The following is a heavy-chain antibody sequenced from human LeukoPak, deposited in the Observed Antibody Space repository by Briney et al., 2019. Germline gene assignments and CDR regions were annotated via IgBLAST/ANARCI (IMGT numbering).Heavy chain of an antibody. Sequence: GGSLRLSCAASGFTFSYYSMSWIRQAPGKGLEWISYISGSSNIKYFADSVKGRFTISRDNAKESLYLQMDSLRVEDTAFYDCARGIFYGSGSQSFDYWGQGTLVTVSS. D-gene: IGHD3-10*01. CDR3: ARGIFYGSGSQSFDY. V-gene: IGHV3-48*01. CDR2: ISGSSNIK. J-gene: IGHJ4*02. CDR1: GFTFSYYS.